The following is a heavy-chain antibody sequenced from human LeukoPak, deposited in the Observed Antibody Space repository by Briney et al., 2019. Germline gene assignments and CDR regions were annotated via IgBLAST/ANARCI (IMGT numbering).Heavy chain of an antibody. J-gene: IGHJ3*02. D-gene: IGHD5-18*01. V-gene: IGHV1-8*01. CDR1: GYTFTSYD. CDR2: MNPNSGNT. Sequence: ASVKVSCKASGYTFTSYDINWVRQATGQGLEWMGWMNPNSGNTGYAQKFQGRVTMTRNTSISTAYMELSSLRSGDTAVYYCARGRAMAYDAFDIWGQGTMVTVSS. CDR3: ARGRAMAYDAFDI.